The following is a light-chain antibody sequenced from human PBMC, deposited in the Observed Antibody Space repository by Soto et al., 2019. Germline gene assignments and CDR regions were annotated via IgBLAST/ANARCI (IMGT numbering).Light chain of an antibody. J-gene: IGKJ1*01. CDR2: DAS. CDR1: QSISSW. CDR3: QQYNSYPVT. V-gene: IGKV1-5*01. Sequence: IQMTQSPSNLSASVGDRVTITCRASQSISSWLAWYQQKPGKAPKLLIYDASSLESGVPSRFSGSGSGTEFTLTISSLQPDDFATYYCQQYNSYPVTFGQGTKVDIK.